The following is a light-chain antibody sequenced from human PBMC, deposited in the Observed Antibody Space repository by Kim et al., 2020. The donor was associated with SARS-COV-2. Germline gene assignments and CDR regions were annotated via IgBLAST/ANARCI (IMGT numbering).Light chain of an antibody. CDR2: KVS. V-gene: IGKV2-30*02. J-gene: IGKJ1*01. Sequence: DTVLTQSPLSLPVTLGQPASISCRSSQGLVHTDGNTYLNWFHQRPGQSPRRLIYKVSKRDSGVPDRFSGSGSGTDFTLTISRVEAEDIGIYFCMQGTEWPRTFGLGTQVDIK. CDR3: MQGTEWPRT. CDR1: QGLVHTDGNTY.